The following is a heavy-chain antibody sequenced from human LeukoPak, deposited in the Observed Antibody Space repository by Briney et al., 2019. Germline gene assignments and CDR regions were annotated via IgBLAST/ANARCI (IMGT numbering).Heavy chain of an antibody. Sequence: SETLSLTCSVSGDSISSYYWSWIRQPAGKGLEWIGRISTSGSTNYNPSLKSRVTMSVDTSKNQFSLKLSSVTAADTAVYYCARAWQWLPLDYWGQGTLVTVSS. D-gene: IGHD6-19*01. CDR2: ISTSGST. J-gene: IGHJ4*02. CDR1: GDSISSYY. V-gene: IGHV4-4*07. CDR3: ARAWQWLPLDY.